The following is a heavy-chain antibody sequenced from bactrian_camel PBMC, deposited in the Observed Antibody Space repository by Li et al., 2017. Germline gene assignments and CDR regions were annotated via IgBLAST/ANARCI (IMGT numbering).Heavy chain of an antibody. CDR2: IYRPSGVT. V-gene: IGHV3S54*01. CDR3: GVSFNQ. J-gene: IGHJ4*01. Sequence: HVQLVESGGGSVQVGGSLRLSCTASRNEALFKVMAWFRRAPGKEREAVAVIYRPSGVTDYVDSVKGRFTISRDNAKNTLSLHINSLQTEDTGVYYCGVSFNQWGQGTQVTVS. CDR1: RNEALFKV.